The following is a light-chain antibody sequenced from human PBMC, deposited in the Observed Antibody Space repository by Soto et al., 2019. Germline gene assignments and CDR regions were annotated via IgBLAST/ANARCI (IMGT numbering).Light chain of an antibody. Sequence: EIVMTQSPATLSVSPGERATLSCRAGQSVSSTLAWYQQKPGQAPRLLIYGASTRATGVPARFSGSGSGTEFTLTISSLQSEDFAVYYCQQYNNWPPLTFGQGTRLEIK. CDR3: QQYNNWPPLT. CDR1: QSVSST. J-gene: IGKJ5*01. V-gene: IGKV3-15*01. CDR2: GAS.